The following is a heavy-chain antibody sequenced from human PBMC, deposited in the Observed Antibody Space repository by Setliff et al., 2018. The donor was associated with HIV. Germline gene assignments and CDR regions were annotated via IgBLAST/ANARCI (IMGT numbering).Heavy chain of an antibody. V-gene: IGHV1-2*02. CDR2: INSDSGGT. D-gene: IGHD3-3*01. CDR3: ARGKPIFGVNNWFDP. Sequence: GASVKVSCKASGYTFSDYYMHWVRQAPGQGLEWMGWINSDSGGTNYAQRFQGRITMTRDTSTNTVYMELNKLRSDDTAVHYCARGKPIFGVNNWFDPWGQGTLVTVSS. CDR1: GYTFSDYY. J-gene: IGHJ5*02.